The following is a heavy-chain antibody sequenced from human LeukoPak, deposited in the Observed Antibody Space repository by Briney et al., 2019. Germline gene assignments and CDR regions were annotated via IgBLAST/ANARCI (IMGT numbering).Heavy chain of an antibody. V-gene: IGHV4-30-4*01. J-gene: IGHJ4*02. D-gene: IGHD4-11*01. CDR2: IYYSGST. CDR1: GGSISSGDYY. Sequence: SETLSLTCTVSGGSISSGDYYWSWIRQPPGKGLEWIGYIYYSGSTYYNPSLKSRVTISVDTSKNQFSLKLSSVTAADTAVYYCARVVSYSNRYYFDYWGQGTLVTVSS. CDR3: ARVVSYSNRYYFDY.